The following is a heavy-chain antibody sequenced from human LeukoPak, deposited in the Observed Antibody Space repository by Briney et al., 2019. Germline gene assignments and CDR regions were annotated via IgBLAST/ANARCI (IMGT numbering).Heavy chain of an antibody. J-gene: IGHJ5*02. D-gene: IGHD7-27*01. V-gene: IGHV1-8*02. CDR3: ARNWGEFDP. CDR2: MNPNSGNT. Sequence: ASVKVSCKASGYTFTGYYMHWVRQAPGQGLEWMGWMNPNSGNTGYAQKFQGRVTMTRNTSISTAYMELSSLRSEDTAVYYCARNWGEFDPWGQGTLVTVSS. CDR1: GYTFTGYY.